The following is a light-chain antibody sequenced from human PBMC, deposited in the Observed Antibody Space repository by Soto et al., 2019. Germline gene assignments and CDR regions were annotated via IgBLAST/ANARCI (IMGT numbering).Light chain of an antibody. CDR3: GARDDSLSASV. CDR1: SSNIGTNY. Sequence: QLVLTQPPPASGTPGPRVNISCSGCSSNIGTNYVHWYQQVPATAPRFLFYTNNQRPSGVPDRFSGSKSGTSASLAISGLRSEDEADSFCGARDDSLSASVLGAGTKLTVL. CDR2: TNN. V-gene: IGLV1-47*01. J-gene: IGLJ2*01.